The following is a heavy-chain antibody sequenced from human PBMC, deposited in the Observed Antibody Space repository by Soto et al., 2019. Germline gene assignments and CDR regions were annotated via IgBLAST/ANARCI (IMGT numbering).Heavy chain of an antibody. CDR2: IYYSGST. CDR1: GGSISSDY. CDR3: ARGHYYDSSGYRGVRFDY. D-gene: IGHD3-22*01. V-gene: IGHV4-59*08. Sequence: ASETLSLTCTVSGGSISSDYWSWIRQPPGKGLEWIGYIYYSGSTNYNPSLKSRVTISVDTSKNQFSLKLSSVTAADTAVYYCARGHYYDSSGYRGVRFDYWGQGTLVTVSS. J-gene: IGHJ4*02.